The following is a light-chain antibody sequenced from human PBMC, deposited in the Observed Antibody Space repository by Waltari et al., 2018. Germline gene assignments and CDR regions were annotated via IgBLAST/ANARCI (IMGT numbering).Light chain of an antibody. J-gene: IGKJ4*01. CDR3: QQSYSLLRLT. Sequence: DIQMTQSPSYLSASVGDTVTITCRASQCINNYLTWYKQNPGKAPILLIYATYTWQRGVPSRCSGSGSGTDFTLTISNLQPEEFATYYCQQSYSLLRLTFGGGTKVDIK. CDR2: ATY. CDR1: QCINNY. V-gene: IGKV1-39*01.